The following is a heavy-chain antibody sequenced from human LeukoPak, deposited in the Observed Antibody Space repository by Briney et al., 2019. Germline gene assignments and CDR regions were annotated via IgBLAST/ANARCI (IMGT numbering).Heavy chain of an antibody. V-gene: IGHV1-18*01. CDR1: GYTFTSYG. CDR3: ARAREVVPGGYWFDP. D-gene: IGHD2-2*01. Sequence: ASVTVSCMDSGYTFTSYGISWVRQAPGQGLEWMGWISAYNGNTNYAQKLQGRVTMTTDTSTSTAYMELRSLRSDDTAVYYCARAREVVPGGYWFDPWGQGTLVTVSS. J-gene: IGHJ5*02. CDR2: ISAYNGNT.